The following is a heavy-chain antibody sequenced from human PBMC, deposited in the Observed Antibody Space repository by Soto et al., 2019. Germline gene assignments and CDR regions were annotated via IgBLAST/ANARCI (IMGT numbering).Heavy chain of an antibody. V-gene: IGHV3-30-3*01. D-gene: IGHD4-17*01. CDR1: GFTFSSYA. CDR3: AIDSDGDYETY. J-gene: IGHJ4*02. Sequence: QVQLVESGGGVVQPGRSLRLSCAASGFTFSSYAMHWVRQATGKGLEWVAVISYDGSNKYYADSVKGRFTISRDNSKNTLYLQMNCLRAEDTAYYYCAIDSDGDYETYWGQGSLVTVSS. CDR2: ISYDGSNK.